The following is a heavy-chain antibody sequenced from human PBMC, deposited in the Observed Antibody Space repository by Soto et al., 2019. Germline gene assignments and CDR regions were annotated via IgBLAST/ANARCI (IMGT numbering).Heavy chain of an antibody. CDR2: INAGNGNT. V-gene: IGHV1-3*01. Sequence: AMHWVRQAPGQRLEWMGWINAGNGNTKYSQKFQGRVTITRDTSASTAYMELSSLRSEDTAVYYCARDYYYGSGSYYTRANWFDPWGQGTLVTVSS. J-gene: IGHJ5*02. D-gene: IGHD3-10*01. CDR1: A. CDR3: ARDYYYGSGSYYTRANWFDP.